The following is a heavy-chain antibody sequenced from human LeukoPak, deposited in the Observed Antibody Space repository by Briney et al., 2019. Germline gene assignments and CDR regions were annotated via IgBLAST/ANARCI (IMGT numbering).Heavy chain of an antibody. CDR3: ARAFTPGIRKALWIGDSL. CDR2: VSAHGLDN. J-gene: IGHJ4*02. CDR1: GFTFSSYA. Sequence: PGTSLSLSCAASGFTFSSYAMHWVRQAPGQGLEWLAVVSAHGLDNFYASSVRGRFTISTDTSKNTLSLQMNSLRSDDSGVYYCARAFTPGIRKALWIGDSLWDQGTLVTVSS. D-gene: IGHD3-10*01. V-gene: IGHV3-30*04.